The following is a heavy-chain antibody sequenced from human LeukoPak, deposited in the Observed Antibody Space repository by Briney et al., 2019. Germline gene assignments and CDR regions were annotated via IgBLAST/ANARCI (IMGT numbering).Heavy chain of an antibody. Sequence: GGSLRLSCAASGFTFSSYGMSWVRQAPGKGLEWVAVIPYDGSNKYYADSVKGRFTISRDNSKNTLYLQMNSLRAEDTAVYYCAKDDGGSFIYWGQGTLVTVSS. D-gene: IGHD1-26*01. CDR2: IPYDGSNK. J-gene: IGHJ4*02. CDR1: GFTFSSYG. V-gene: IGHV3-30*18. CDR3: AKDDGGSFIY.